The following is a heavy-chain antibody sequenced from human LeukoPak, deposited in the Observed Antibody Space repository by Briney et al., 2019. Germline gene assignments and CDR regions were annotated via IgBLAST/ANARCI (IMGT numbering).Heavy chain of an antibody. CDR2: ISAYNGNT. CDR3: ARELRITMVRGVIIKGRSFDY. CDR1: GYTFTSDG. Sequence: ASVKVSCKASGYTFTSDGISWVRQAPGQGLEWMGWISAYNGNTNYAQKLQGRVTMTTDTSTSTAYMELRSLRSDDTAVYYCARELRITMVRGVIIKGRSFDYWGQGTLVTVSS. J-gene: IGHJ4*02. D-gene: IGHD3-10*01. V-gene: IGHV1-18*01.